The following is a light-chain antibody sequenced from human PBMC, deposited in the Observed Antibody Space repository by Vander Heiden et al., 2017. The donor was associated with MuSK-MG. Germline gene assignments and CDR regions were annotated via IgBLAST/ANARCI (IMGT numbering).Light chain of an antibody. Sequence: EIVMTQSPATLSVSPGERATLSCRASQSVSSNLAWYQQKPGQAPRLLIYGASTRATGIPARFSGSGSGTEFTLTISSLQPEDFAVYYCQQYNDWPLLTFGGRTKVEIK. CDR2: GAS. CDR1: QSVSSN. V-gene: IGKV3-15*01. CDR3: QQYNDWPLLT. J-gene: IGKJ4*01.